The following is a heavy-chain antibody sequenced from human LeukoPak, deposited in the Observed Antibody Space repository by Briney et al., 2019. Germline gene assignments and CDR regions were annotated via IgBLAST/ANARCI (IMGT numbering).Heavy chain of an antibody. CDR3: ARDRSPPDH. J-gene: IGHJ4*02. CDR1: GFTFSSYA. Sequence: PGGSLRLSCAASGFTFSSYAMHWVRQAPGKGLEWVAVISYDGSNKYYADSVKGRFTISRDNSKNTLYLQMNSLRAEDTAVYYCARDRSPPDHWGQGTLVTVSS. V-gene: IGHV3-30-3*01. CDR2: ISYDGSNK.